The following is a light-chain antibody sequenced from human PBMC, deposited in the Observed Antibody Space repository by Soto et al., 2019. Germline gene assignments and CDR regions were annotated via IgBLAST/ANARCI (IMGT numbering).Light chain of an antibody. J-gene: IGKJ1*01. Sequence: DIQMTQSPPSLSASVGDRVTITCRASLSISRSLNWYQQKPGKAPELLIYGASSLHRGVPSRFSGSGSGTDFTLTIRSLQTEDFATYYCQQSFSSLWTFGQGTKVEIK. V-gene: IGKV1-39*01. CDR2: GAS. CDR1: LSISRS. CDR3: QQSFSSLWT.